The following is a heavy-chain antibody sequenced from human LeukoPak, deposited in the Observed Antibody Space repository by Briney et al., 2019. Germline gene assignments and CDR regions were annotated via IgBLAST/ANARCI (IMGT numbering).Heavy chain of an antibody. CDR3: ARRAYCGGDCYLYASDI. V-gene: IGHV1-69*06. CDR1: GGTFSSYA. J-gene: IGHJ3*02. D-gene: IGHD2-21*02. Sequence: GASVKVSCKASGGTFSSYAISWVRQAPGQGLEWMGGIIPIFGTANYAQKFQGRVTITADKSTSTAYMELSSLRSEDTAVYYCARRAYCGGDCYLYASDIWGQGTMVTVSS. CDR2: IIPIFGTA.